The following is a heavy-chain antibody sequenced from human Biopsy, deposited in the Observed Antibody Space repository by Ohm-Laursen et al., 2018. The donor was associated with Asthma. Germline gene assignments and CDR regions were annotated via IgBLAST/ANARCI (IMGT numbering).Heavy chain of an antibody. J-gene: IGHJ5*02. Sequence: TLSLTCIVSGGSLSSGPYYWSWVRQHPGKGLEWIGYINYSGSTFYSPSLESRVTVSVDTSKNQFSLKLSSVTAADTAVYYCARDLSFYDSSGYYRRWFDPWGQGTLATVSS. V-gene: IGHV4-31*03. CDR2: INYSGST. CDR1: GGSLSSGPYY. CDR3: ARDLSFYDSSGYYRRWFDP. D-gene: IGHD3-22*01.